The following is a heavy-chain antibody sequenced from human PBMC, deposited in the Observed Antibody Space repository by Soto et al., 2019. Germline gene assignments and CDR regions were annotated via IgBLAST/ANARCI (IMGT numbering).Heavy chain of an antibody. Sequence: QVQVVQSGAEVKKPGASVKVSCKASGYSFTDYYINWVRQAPGQGLEWLGWINPRSGDTNYAQVFPGRVTITRDTSISAAYIELRSLRSHNTAVYFCARDRSYYYGSKRIPIYAFDFRAQGTMVTVSS. CDR3: ARDRSYYYGSKRIPIYAFDF. D-gene: IGHD3-10*01. CDR1: GYSFTDYY. J-gene: IGHJ3*01. V-gene: IGHV1-2*02. CDR2: INPRSGDT.